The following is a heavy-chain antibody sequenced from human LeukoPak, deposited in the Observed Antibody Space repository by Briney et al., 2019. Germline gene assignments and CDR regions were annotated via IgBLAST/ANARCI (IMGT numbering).Heavy chain of an antibody. V-gene: IGHV3-11*01. J-gene: IGHJ5*02. CDR3: ATDGAGFDT. CDR1: GFTFNVYY. Sequence: GGSLRLSCAASGFTFNVYYMSWIRQAPGKGLEWLSYINIGGTNTHYADSVKGRFTISRDNAKKSLYLEMNNLRAEDTAVYYCATDGAGFDTWGQGGLVTVSS. CDR2: INIGGTNT.